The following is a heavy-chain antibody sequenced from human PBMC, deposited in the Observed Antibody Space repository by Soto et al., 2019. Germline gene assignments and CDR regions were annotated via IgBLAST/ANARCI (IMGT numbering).Heavy chain of an antibody. CDR3: ARDDGYQFDY. CDR2: ISYSGNRYISYSGNT. V-gene: IGHV4-59*01. CDR1: GSSISSYY. D-gene: IGHD5-18*01. J-gene: IGHJ4*02. Sequence: SETLSLTCTVSGSSISSYYWNWIRQPPGKGLEWIGYISYSGNRYISYSGNTNYNPSLNGRVTISVDTSKNQFSLNLRSVTAADTAVYYCARDDGYQFDYWGQGALVTVSS.